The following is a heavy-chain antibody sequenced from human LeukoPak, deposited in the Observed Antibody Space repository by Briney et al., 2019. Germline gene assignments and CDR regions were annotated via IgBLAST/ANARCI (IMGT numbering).Heavy chain of an antibody. Sequence: PSETLSLTCTVSGGSISSSSYYWGWIRQPPGKGLEWIGSLYYSGSTYYNPSLKSRVTISVDTSENLFSLKLSSVTAADTAVYYCARHAPIAVRAGYNWSDPWGQGTLVTVSS. CDR2: LYYSGST. CDR3: ARHAPIAVRAGYNWSDP. D-gene: IGHD6-6*01. CDR1: GGSISSSSYY. J-gene: IGHJ5*02. V-gene: IGHV4-39*01.